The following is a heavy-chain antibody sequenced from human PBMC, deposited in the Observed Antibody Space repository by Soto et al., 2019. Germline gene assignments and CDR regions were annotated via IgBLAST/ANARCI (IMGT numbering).Heavy chain of an antibody. CDR3: AKDLLGPGRAYGMDG. J-gene: IGHJ6*02. V-gene: IGHV3-30*18. D-gene: IGHD7-27*01. CDR2: ISYDGSNK. Sequence: QVQLVESGGGVVQPGRSLRLSCAASGFTFSSYGMHWVRQAPGKGLEWVAVISYDGSNKYYADSVKGRFTISRDNSKNTLYRQMHSMRAEDTAVYYGAKDLLGPGRAYGMDGWGQGTTVTVAS. CDR1: GFTFSSYG.